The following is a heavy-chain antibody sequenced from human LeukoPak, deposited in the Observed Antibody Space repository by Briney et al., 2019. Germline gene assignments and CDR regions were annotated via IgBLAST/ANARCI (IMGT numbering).Heavy chain of an antibody. V-gene: IGHV1-2*02. CDR2: INPNSGGT. Sequence: GASVKVSCKASGYTITGYYMHWVREAPGQALEWMGWINPNSGGTNYAQKFQGRVTMTRDTSISTAYMELSRLRSDDTAVYYCARDPVEMATISNAFDIWGQGTMVTVSS. J-gene: IGHJ3*02. CDR1: GYTITGYY. CDR3: ARDPVEMATISNAFDI. D-gene: IGHD5-24*01.